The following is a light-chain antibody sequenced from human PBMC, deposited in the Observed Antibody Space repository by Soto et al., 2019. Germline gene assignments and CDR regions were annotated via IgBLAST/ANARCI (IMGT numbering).Light chain of an antibody. J-gene: IGKJ1*01. CDR1: QDISNY. Sequence: DIQMTQSPSSLSASVGDRVTITCQASQDISNYLNWYQQKPGKAPKLLIYDASNLETGVPSRFSGSGSGTDFTFTISSLQAEDIAIYYCQQYDSLPRTFGQGTKVEIK. CDR2: DAS. CDR3: QQYDSLPRT. V-gene: IGKV1-33*01.